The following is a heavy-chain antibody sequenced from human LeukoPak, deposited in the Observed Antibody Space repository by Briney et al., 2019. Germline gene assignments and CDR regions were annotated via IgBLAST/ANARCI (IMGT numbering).Heavy chain of an antibody. CDR1: GGSFSGYY. CDR3: ARLRQWLVPGYFQH. Sequence: PSETLSLTCAVYGGSFSGYYWRWIRQPPGKGLEWIGEINHSGSTNYNPSLKSRVTISVDTSKNQFSLKLSSVTAADTAVYYCARLRQWLVPGYFQHWGQGTLVTVSS. V-gene: IGHV4-34*01. D-gene: IGHD6-19*01. CDR2: INHSGST. J-gene: IGHJ1*01.